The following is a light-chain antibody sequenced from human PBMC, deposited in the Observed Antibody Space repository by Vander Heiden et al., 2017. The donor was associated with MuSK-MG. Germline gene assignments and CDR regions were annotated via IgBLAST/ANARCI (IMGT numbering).Light chain of an antibody. CDR1: QSVSSN. CDR3: QQYIDRAPYT. Sequence: EIVMTQSPATLSVSPGERATLYCGASQSVSSNLAWYQQKPGQAPRLLIYDASTRATGAPARFSGSGSGTEFTLTIGRLQSEDFADYYCQQYIDRAPYTFGQGTKLEIK. J-gene: IGKJ2*01. V-gene: IGKV3-15*01. CDR2: DAS.